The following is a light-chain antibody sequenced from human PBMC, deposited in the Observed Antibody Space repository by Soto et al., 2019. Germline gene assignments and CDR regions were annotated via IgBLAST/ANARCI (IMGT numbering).Light chain of an antibody. CDR3: FSYTSSTAYV. Sequence: QSVLTQPASVSVSPGQSITISCTGTSSDVGGYNYVSWYQLHPGKAPKLMIYEVSNRPSGISNRFSASKSGNTASLTISGLQAEDEADYYCFSYTSSTAYVFGTGTKVTVL. J-gene: IGLJ1*01. V-gene: IGLV2-14*01. CDR1: SSDVGGYNY. CDR2: EVS.